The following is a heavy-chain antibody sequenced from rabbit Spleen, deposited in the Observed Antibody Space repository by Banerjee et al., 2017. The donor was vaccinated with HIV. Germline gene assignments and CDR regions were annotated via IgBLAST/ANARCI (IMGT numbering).Heavy chain of an antibody. CDR1: GFSFSSSYD. CDR2: IDTGSSGFT. J-gene: IGHJ4*01. D-gene: IGHD2-1*01. CDR3: ARGSAAMTMVITGFYFNL. Sequence: QSLEESGGGLVQPEGSLTLTCTASGFSFSSSYDMCWVRQAPGKGLEWIACIDTGSSGFTYFASWAKGRFTISKTSSTTVALQVTSLTAADTATYFCARGSAAMTMVITGFYFNLWGPGTLVTVS. V-gene: IGHV1S40*01.